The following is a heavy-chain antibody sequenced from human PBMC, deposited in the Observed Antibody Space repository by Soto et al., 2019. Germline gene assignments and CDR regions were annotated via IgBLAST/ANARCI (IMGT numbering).Heavy chain of an antibody. Sequence: QVQLVQSGAEVKKPGSSVKVSCKASGGTFSSYAISWVRQAPGQGLEWMGGFIPIFGTADYAQKFQGRVTITAADATSTAYMELSSPRSEDTAVYYCARGLTGTTLAYGMDVWGQGTTVTVSS. V-gene: IGHV1-69*12. CDR3: ARGLTGTTLAYGMDV. CDR2: FIPIFGTA. D-gene: IGHD1-7*01. CDR1: GGTFSSYA. J-gene: IGHJ6*02.